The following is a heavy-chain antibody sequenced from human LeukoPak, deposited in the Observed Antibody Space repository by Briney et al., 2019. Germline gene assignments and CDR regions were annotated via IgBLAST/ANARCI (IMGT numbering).Heavy chain of an antibody. D-gene: IGHD3-10*01. J-gene: IGHJ4*02. CDR3: ARGVRSMVRGGNFDY. CDR2: IYHSGST. CDR1: GYSISSGYY. Sequence: SETLSLTCTVSGYSISSGYYWGWIRQPPGKGLEWIGSIYHSGSTYYNPSLKSRVTISVDTSKNQFSLKLSSVTAADTAVYYCARGVRSMVRGGNFDYWGQGTLVTVSS. V-gene: IGHV4-38-2*02.